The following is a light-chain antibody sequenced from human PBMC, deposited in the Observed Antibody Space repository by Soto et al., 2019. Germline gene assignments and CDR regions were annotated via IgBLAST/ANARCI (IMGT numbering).Light chain of an antibody. V-gene: IGLV1-44*01. J-gene: IGLJ2*01. CDR1: SSNIGSNT. Sequence: QSVLTQSPSASGTPGQRVTISCSGSSSNIGSNTVNWYQKLPGTAPKLLIYTINQRPSGVPDRFSGSKSGTSASLAISGLQSEDEADYYCAAWDDSVNGVVFGEGTKLTVL. CDR2: TIN. CDR3: AAWDDSVNGVV.